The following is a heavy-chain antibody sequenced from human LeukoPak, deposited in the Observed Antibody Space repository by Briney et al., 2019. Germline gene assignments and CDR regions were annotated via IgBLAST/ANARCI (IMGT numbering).Heavy chain of an antibody. Sequence: ASVKVSCKASGYTFTGYYMHWVRQAPGQGLEWMGWMNPNSGNTGYAQKFQGRVTITRNTSISTAYMELSSLRSEDTAVYYCARGGYSGSPGDFDYWGQGTLVTVSS. CDR2: MNPNSGNT. CDR3: ARGGYSGSPGDFDY. CDR1: GYTFTGYY. D-gene: IGHD1-26*01. J-gene: IGHJ4*02. V-gene: IGHV1-8*03.